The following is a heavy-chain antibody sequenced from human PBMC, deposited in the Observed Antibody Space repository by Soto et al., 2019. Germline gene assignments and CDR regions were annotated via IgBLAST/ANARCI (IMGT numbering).Heavy chain of an antibody. V-gene: IGHV4-30-2*01. CDR3: ARGYYDFWSGYSPYFDY. D-gene: IGHD3-3*01. J-gene: IGHJ4*02. CDR1: GDSISSGGYS. CDR2: IYHSGST. Sequence: SETLSLTCAVSGDSISSGGYSWSWIRQPPGKGLEGIGYIYHSGSTYYNPSLKSRVTISVDRSKNQFSLKLSSVTAADTAVYYCARGYYDFWSGYSPYFDYWGPGTLVTVYS.